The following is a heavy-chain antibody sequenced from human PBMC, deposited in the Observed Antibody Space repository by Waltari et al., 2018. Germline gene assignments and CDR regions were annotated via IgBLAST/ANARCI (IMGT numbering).Heavy chain of an antibody. V-gene: IGHV3-53*01. CDR3: ARGPPISAKWELCWFDY. CDR1: GFAALDNY. CDR2: IYSGVSA. J-gene: IGHJ4*02. D-gene: IGHD3-16*01. Sequence: EVQVVESGGGLIQPGGSLTLSCAAYGFAALDNYSSWVRQAQGKGLEWVAVIYSGVSAYYADAVKGRFTISRDSSENTFYLQMSSLRVEDTAVYYCARGPPISAKWELCWFDYWGQGTLVTVSS.